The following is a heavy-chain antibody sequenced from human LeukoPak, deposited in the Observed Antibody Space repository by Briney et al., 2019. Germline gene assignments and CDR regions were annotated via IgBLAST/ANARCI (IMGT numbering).Heavy chain of an antibody. CDR3: AGTAAEGSYYDILTGYTPYYYFDY. CDR1: GGTVTSSA. J-gene: IGHJ4*02. D-gene: IGHD3-9*01. Sequence: SVTLSFKASGGTVTSSAISWVRQAREHPREGMGGIIPVIRTANSAQKLQGRVTITTAESTSTTYIELRMLRADDTAVYYSAGTAAEGSYYDILTGYTPYYYFDYWGQGTLVTVSS. CDR2: IIPVIRTA. V-gene: IGHV1-69*05.